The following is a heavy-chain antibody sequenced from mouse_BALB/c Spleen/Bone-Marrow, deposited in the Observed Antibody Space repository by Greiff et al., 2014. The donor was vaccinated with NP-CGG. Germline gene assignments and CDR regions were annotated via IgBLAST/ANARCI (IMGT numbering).Heavy chain of an antibody. CDR2: INPSTGYT. J-gene: IGHJ2*01. Sequence: VQLQQSGAELAKPGASVKMSCKASGYTFTSYWMHWVKQRPGQGLEWIGYINPSTGYTEYNQKFKDKATLTADKSSSTAYMQLSILTSEDYAVDYCARSRTGTYFNYWGQGTMLTVSS. CDR1: GYTFTSYW. CDR3: ARSRTGTYFNY. V-gene: IGHV1-7*01. D-gene: IGHD4-1*01.